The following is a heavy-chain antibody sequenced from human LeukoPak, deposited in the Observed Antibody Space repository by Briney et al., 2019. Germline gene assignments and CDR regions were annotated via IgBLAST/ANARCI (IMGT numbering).Heavy chain of an antibody. CDR1: GGSISSYSYY. Sequence: SETLSLTCTVSGGSISSYSYYWGWIRQPPGKGLEWIGSIYYSGSTYYKPSLKSRVTISVDTSKNQFSLKLSSVTAADTAVYYCARVVDYDSSGFFDYWGQGTLVTVSS. D-gene: IGHD3-22*01. CDR2: IYYSGST. J-gene: IGHJ4*02. CDR3: ARVVDYDSSGFFDY. V-gene: IGHV4-39*07.